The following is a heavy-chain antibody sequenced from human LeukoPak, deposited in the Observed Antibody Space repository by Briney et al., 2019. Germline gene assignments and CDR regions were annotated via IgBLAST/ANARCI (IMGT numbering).Heavy chain of an antibody. Sequence: ASVKVSCKASGYTFTGYYMHWVRQAPGQGLEWMGWINPKSGGTNYAQKFQGRVTMTRDTSISTAYMELSRLRSDDTAVYYCARESIQITMVRGVIFWFDPWGQGTLVTVSS. D-gene: IGHD3-10*01. V-gene: IGHV1-2*02. CDR3: ARESIQITMVRGVIFWFDP. CDR2: INPKSGGT. J-gene: IGHJ5*02. CDR1: GYTFTGYY.